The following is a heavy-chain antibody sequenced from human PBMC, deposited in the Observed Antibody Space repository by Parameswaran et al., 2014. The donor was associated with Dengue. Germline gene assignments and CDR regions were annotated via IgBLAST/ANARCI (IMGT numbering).Heavy chain of an antibody. CDR2: IFSNDEK. D-gene: IGHD1-26*01. Sequence: PGKALEWLAHIFSNDEKSYSTSLKSRLTISKDTSKSQVVLTMTNMDPVDTATYYCARIPQPSRPSGSSPYYYYGMDVWGQGDHGHRLL. CDR3: ARIPQPSRPSGSSPYYYYGMDV. V-gene: IGHV2-26*01. J-gene: IGHJ6*02.